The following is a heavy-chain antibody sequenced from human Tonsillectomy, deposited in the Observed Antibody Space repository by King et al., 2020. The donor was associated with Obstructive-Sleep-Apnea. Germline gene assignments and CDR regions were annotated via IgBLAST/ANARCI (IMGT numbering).Heavy chain of an antibody. D-gene: IGHD6-13*01. V-gene: IGHV1-3*01. J-gene: IGHJ5*02. CDR3: AGLTPGIAAAGTGNWFDP. CDR1: GYTFTSYD. Sequence: QLVQSGAEMKKPGASVKVSCKASGYTFTSYDIHWVRQAPGQRLEWMGWINAGNGNTKYSQKFQGRVTITRDTSASTAYLELSSLRSEDTAVFYCAGLTPGIAAAGTGNWFDPWGQGTLVTVSS. CDR2: INAGNGNT.